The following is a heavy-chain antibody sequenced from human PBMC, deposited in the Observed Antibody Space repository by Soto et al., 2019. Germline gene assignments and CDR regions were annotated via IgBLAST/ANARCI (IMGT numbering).Heavy chain of an antibody. CDR3: ARDESYSYNPDYYYYYGMDV. CDR1: GGTFSSYA. Sequence: ASVKVSCKASGGTFSSYAISWVRQAPGQGLEWMGGIIPIFGTANYAQKFQSRVTITADESTSTAYMELSSLRSEDTAVYYCARDESYSYNPDYYYYYGMDVWGQGTTVTVSS. V-gene: IGHV1-69*13. D-gene: IGHD5-18*01. CDR2: IIPIFGTA. J-gene: IGHJ6*02.